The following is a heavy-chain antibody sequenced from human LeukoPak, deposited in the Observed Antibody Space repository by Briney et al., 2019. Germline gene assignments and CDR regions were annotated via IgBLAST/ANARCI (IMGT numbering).Heavy chain of an antibody. Sequence: GGSLRLSCAASGFTFSSYEMNWVRQAPGKGLEWVSYISSSGSTIYYADSVKGRFTISRENAKNSLYLQMNSMRAEDTAVYYCAELGITMIGGVWGKGTTVTISS. CDR2: ISSSGSTI. D-gene: IGHD3-10*02. CDR3: AELGITMIGGV. CDR1: GFTFSSYE. J-gene: IGHJ6*04. V-gene: IGHV3-48*03.